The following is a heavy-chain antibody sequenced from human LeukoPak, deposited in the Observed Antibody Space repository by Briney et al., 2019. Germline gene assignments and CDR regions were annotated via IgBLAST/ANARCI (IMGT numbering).Heavy chain of an antibody. V-gene: IGHV1-69*06. CDR1: GGTFSSYA. CDR2: IIPIFGTA. CDR3: ARRGDWFDP. Sequence: EASVKVSCKASGGTFSSYAISWVRQAPGQGLEWMGGIIPIFGTANYAQKFQGRVTITADKSTSTAYMELGSLRSEDTAVYYCARRGDWFDPWGQGTLVTVSS. D-gene: IGHD3-16*01. J-gene: IGHJ5*02.